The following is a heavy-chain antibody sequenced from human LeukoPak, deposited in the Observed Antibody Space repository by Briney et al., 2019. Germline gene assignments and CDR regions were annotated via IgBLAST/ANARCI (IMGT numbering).Heavy chain of an antibody. V-gene: IGHV4-59*01. D-gene: IGHD6-19*01. Sequence: SETLSLTCTVSGGSISSYYWSWIRQPPGKGLEWIGYIYYSGSTNYNPSLKSRVTISVDTSKNQFSLKLSSVTAADTAVYYCASSPDSSGWYYIGYWGQGTLVTVSS. CDR3: ASSPDSSGWYYIGY. CDR2: IYYSGST. CDR1: GGSISSYY. J-gene: IGHJ4*02.